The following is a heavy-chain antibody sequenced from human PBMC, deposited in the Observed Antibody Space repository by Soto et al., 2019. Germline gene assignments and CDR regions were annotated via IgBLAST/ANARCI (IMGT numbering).Heavy chain of an antibody. D-gene: IGHD2-15*01. CDR3: VREKGGSDDF. J-gene: IGHJ4*02. Sequence: VQLVESGGGLVQPGGSLRLSCAASGFTFSTYWMHWVRQAPGKGLVWFSRINRDGSRTNHADSVKGRFTISSDNAKHTLYLQMNSLRVEDTAVYYCVREKGGSDDFWGQGTLVTVSS. CDR1: GFTFSTYW. CDR2: INRDGSRT. V-gene: IGHV3-74*01.